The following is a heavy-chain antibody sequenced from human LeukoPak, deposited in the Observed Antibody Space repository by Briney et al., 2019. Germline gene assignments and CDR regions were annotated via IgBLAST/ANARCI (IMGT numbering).Heavy chain of an antibody. D-gene: IGHD2-21*02. CDR2: INTDGSST. CDR3: TTDPSLLGDWGQVADY. J-gene: IGHJ4*02. V-gene: IGHV3-74*01. Sequence: GGSLRLSCAASGFTFSSHWMHWVRQAPGKGLVWVSRINTDGSSTTYADSVKGRFTISRDNAKNALYLQMNSLKTEDTAVYYCTTDPSLLGDWGQVADYWGQGTLVTVSS. CDR1: GFTFSSHW.